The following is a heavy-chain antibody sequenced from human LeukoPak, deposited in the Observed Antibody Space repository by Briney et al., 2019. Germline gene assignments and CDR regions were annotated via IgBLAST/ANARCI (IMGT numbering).Heavy chain of an antibody. CDR3: ITNGGSSWRGY. CDR2: IKSKTDGGTI. CDR1: GLTFSNAW. J-gene: IGHJ4*02. Sequence: PGGSLRLSCAASGLTFSNAWMRWGRQAPRKRLGWVGRIKSKTDGGTIEYAAPVKGRFTISRDDAKNTLLMQINSVKNDDTAVYYCITNGGSSWRGYWGKGTLVTVS. V-gene: IGHV3-15*01. D-gene: IGHD1-26*01.